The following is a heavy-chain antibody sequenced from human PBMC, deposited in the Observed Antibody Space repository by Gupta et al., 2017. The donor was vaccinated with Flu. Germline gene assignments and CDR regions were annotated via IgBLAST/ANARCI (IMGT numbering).Heavy chain of an antibody. V-gene: IGHV3-30*18. CDR2: ISYDGSNK. CDR3: AKGQPEIVVPAAKAFDY. J-gene: IGHJ4*02. D-gene: IGHD2-2*01. Sequence: QVQLVESGGGVVQPGRSLRLSCAASGFSFSSYGMHWVRQATGKGLEWVAVISYDGSNKYYADSVKGRFTISRDNSKNTLYLQMNSLRAEDTAVYYCAKGQPEIVVPAAKAFDYWGQGTLVTVSS. CDR1: GFSFSSYG.